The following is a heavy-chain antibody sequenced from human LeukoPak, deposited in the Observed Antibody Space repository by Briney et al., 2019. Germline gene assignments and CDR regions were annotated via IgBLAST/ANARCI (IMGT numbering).Heavy chain of an antibody. CDR3: AKGSSGYDAFDI. D-gene: IGHD5-12*01. CDR1: GFFVSSKY. J-gene: IGHJ3*02. V-gene: IGHV3-53*01. Sequence: GGSLSLSCAACGFFVSSKYMSWVRQAPRKRLEWVSVIYSGDSTYYEDSVKGRFTISRDNSKNTLYLQMNSLRAEDTAVYYCAKGSSGYDAFDIWGQGTMVTVSS. CDR2: IYSGDST.